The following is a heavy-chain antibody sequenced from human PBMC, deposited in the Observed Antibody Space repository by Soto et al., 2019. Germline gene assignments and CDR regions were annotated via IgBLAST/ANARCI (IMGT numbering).Heavy chain of an antibody. J-gene: IGHJ3*01. D-gene: IGHD2-2*01. CDR3: VSSRSAIYGDAFDV. CDR2: IYDDGST. Sequence: EALALTSSGPGDSMSSYFKNWIRQPPGKGLEWIGCIYDDGSTKYNPSLESRVTILLDTSKNEFSLRLRSVTSADTAVYYCVSSRSAIYGDAFDVWGQGTMVTVSS. V-gene: IGHV4-59*03. CDR1: GDSMSSYF.